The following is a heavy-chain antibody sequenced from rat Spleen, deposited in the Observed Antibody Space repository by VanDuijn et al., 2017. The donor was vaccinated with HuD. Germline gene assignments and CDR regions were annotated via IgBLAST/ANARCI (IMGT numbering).Heavy chain of an antibody. J-gene: IGHJ2*01. CDR1: GFTFSSFW. CDR3: ATDTFYAGTYYPGGFDY. CDR2: ISTRGGST. Sequence: EVQLVATGGGLVQPGRSLKLSCVASGFTFSSFWMYWIRQAPGKGLEWVATISTRGGSTYYRDSVKGRFTISRDHAKGTLSLQMNILRSEDTATYYCATDTFYAGTYYPGGFDYWGQGVMVTVSS. V-gene: IGHV5-58*01. D-gene: IGHD1-12*02.